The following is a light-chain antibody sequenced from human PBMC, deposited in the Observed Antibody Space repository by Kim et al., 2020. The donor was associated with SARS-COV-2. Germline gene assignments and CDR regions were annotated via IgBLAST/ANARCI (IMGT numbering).Light chain of an antibody. CDR2: AAS. CDR1: QETSNH. Sequence: ASVGDRVTITCRASQETSNHLAWLQQKPGKAPESLIYAASSLQSGVPSKFSASGSGTDFTLTISSLHPEDFATYYCQQYNSFPPTFGGGTKVDIK. J-gene: IGKJ4*01. CDR3: QQYNSFPPT. V-gene: IGKV1-16*02.